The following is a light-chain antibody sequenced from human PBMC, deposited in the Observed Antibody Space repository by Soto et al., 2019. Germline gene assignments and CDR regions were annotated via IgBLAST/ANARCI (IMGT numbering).Light chain of an antibody. V-gene: IGLV1-36*01. CDR1: SXNIGNNA. CDR3: AAWDDSLNGPV. Sequence: QSVLTQPPSVSEAPRQRVTISCSXSSXNIGNNAVNWYQQLPGKAPKLLIYYDDLLPSGVSDRFSGSKSGTSASLAISGLQSEDEADYYCAAWDDSLNGPVFGGGTKVTVL. J-gene: IGLJ2*01. CDR2: YDD.